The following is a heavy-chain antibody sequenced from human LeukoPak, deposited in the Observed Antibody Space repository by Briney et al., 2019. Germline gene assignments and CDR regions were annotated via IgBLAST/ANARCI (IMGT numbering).Heavy chain of an antibody. D-gene: IGHD3-3*02. CDR2: ISDDGSST. J-gene: IGHJ6*03. V-gene: IGHV3-74*01. CDR1: GFTFDDYA. Sequence: PGGSLRLSCAASGFTFDDYAMHWVRQAPGKGLEWVSRISDDGSSTSYADSVKGRFTISRDNAKNTLYLQMNSLRAEDTAVYYCARGGAYLEWLFSENLYYYMDEWGKGTTVTVSS. CDR3: ARGGAYLEWLFSENLYYYMDE.